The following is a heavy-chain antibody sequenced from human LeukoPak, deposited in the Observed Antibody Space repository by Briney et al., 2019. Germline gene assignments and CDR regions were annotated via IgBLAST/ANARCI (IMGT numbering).Heavy chain of an antibody. V-gene: IGHV4-30-2*01. J-gene: IGHJ4*02. D-gene: IGHD5-18*01. CDR3: ARGGRSYGYRPYFDY. CDR2: IYHSGST. CDR1: GGSISSGGYS. Sequence: SQTLSLTCAVSGGSISSGGYSWSWIRQPPGKGLEWIGYIYHSGSTYYNPSLKSRVTISVDRSKNQFSLKLSSVTAADTAVYYCARGGRSYGYRPYFDYWGQGTLVTVSS.